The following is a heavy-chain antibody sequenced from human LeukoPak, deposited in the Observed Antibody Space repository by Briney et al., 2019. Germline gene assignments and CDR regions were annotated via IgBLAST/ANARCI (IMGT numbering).Heavy chain of an antibody. V-gene: IGHV3-11*06. CDR2: ISTIGYT. CDR1: GFIFSDHY. D-gene: IGHD2-2*01. J-gene: IGHJ4*02. CDR3: TRRDCTRTSCYASD. Sequence: AGGSLRLSCTASGFIFSDHYMGWVRQAPGQGLEWISYISTIGYTSYSDSVKGRFTISRDTAKKSVYLQMNSLRAEDTSIYYCTRRDCTRTSCYASDWGQGTLVTVSS.